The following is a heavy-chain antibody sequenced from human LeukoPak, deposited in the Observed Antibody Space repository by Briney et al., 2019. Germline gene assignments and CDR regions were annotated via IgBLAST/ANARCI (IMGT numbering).Heavy chain of an antibody. Sequence: GGSLRLSCPASGFTFSSYAMSWVRQAPGKGLEWVSSISDSGSGTYYADSVKGRFTISRDNSKNTLYLQMNSLRAEDTAVYYCARGRATGRSGGDYWGQGTLVTVSS. D-gene: IGHD3-9*01. CDR3: ARGRATGRSGGDY. CDR2: ISDSGSGT. CDR1: GFTFSSYA. V-gene: IGHV3-23*01. J-gene: IGHJ4*02.